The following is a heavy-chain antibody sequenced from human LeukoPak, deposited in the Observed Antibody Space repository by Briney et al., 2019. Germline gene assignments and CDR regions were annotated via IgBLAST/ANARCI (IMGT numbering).Heavy chain of an antibody. Sequence: PGGSLRLSCAASGFTSISYAISWVRQAPGNGPESVPAIRGSGGRTYYADSVKGRFTISRDNSKNTLYLQMNSLRAEDTAVYYCAKDKSPVMVRGASNDYWGQGTLVTVSS. J-gene: IGHJ4*02. CDR2: IRGSGGRT. D-gene: IGHD3-10*01. V-gene: IGHV3-23*01. CDR3: AKDKSPVMVRGASNDY. CDR1: GFTSISYA.